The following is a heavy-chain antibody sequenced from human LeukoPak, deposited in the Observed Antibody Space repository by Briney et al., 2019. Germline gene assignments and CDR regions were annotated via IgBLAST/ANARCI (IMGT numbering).Heavy chain of an antibody. D-gene: IGHD3-16*01. Sequence: GGSLRLSCAASGLTVSSNYMSWVRQAPGKGLEWVSAIYSGGSTYYADSVKGRFTISRDNSKNTLYLQMNSLRAEDTAVYYCARDLGSRALGYWGQGTLVTVSS. CDR1: GLTVSSNY. V-gene: IGHV3-53*01. CDR3: ARDLGSRALGY. J-gene: IGHJ4*02. CDR2: IYSGGST.